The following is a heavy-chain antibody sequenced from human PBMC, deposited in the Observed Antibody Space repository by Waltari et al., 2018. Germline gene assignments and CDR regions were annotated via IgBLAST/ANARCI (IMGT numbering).Heavy chain of an antibody. V-gene: IGHV3-23*01. J-gene: IGHJ4*02. CDR1: GFTFSTYV. D-gene: IGHD7-27*01. CDR2: ISDAGGII. Sequence: EVQLLESGGGLVQPGGSLGLSSAASGFTFSTYVLNWVRQAPGKGLEWVSSISDAGGIINYADSVKGRFIISRDNSKNTLYLQMNSLRADDTAVYYCARGSGVDSWGQGTLVTISS. CDR3: ARGSGVDS.